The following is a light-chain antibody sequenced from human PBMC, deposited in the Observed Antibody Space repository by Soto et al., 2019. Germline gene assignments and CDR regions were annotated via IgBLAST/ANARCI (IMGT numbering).Light chain of an antibody. V-gene: IGLV2-8*01. CDR2: RSD. J-gene: IGLJ2*01. CDR3: AAWDDRLSGVV. Sequence: QSALTQPPSASGSPGQSVTISCTGTSSDVGGYNYVSWYQQHPGKAPKLLIYRSDQRPSGVPDRISGSRSGTSASLAISGLRSEDEAGYYCAAWDDRLSGVVFGGGTKLTVL. CDR1: SSDVGGYNY.